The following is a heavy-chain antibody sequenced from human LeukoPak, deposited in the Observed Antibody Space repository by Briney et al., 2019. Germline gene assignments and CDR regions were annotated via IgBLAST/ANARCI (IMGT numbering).Heavy chain of an antibody. CDR1: GFAVSNNF. CDR3: ARVVDSTRAFHV. D-gene: IGHD2-21*01. Sequence: GGSLRLSCAASGFAVSNNFMSWVRQAPGQGLEWVSLISGGGGTYYAASVKGRFTISRGNSENSLYLQMNSLRPEDTAAYYCARVVDSTRAFHVWGQGTLVTVSS. CDR2: ISGGGGT. J-gene: IGHJ3*01. V-gene: IGHV3-66*01.